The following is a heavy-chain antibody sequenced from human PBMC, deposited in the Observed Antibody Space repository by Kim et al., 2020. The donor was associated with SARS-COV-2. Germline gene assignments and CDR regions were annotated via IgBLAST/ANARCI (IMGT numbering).Heavy chain of an antibody. V-gene: IGHV4-39*07. D-gene: IGHD2-15*01. Sequence: RVTISVDTSKNQFSLKLSSVTAADTAVYYCARDRWNIVVVVAVGGNWFDPWGQGTLVTVSS. J-gene: IGHJ5*02. CDR3: ARDRWNIVVVVAVGGNWFDP.